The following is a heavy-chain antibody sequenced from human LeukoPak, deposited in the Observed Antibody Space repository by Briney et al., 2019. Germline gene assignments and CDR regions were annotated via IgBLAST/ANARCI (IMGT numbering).Heavy chain of an antibody. J-gene: IGHJ6*03. CDR2: MNPNSGNT. CDR3: ARVLSGWHENYYYYYYMDV. CDR1: GYTFTSYD. D-gene: IGHD6-19*01. V-gene: IGHV1-8*03. Sequence: ASVKVSCKASGYTFTSYDINWVRQATGQGLEWMGRMNPNSGNTGYAQKFQGRVTITRNTSISTAYMELSSLRSEDTAVYYCARVLSGWHENYYYYYYMDVWGKGTTVTVSS.